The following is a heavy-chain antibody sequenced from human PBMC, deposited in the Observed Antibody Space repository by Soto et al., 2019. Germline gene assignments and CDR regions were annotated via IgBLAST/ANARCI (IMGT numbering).Heavy chain of an antibody. D-gene: IGHD3-16*01. Sequence: QVQLVESGGGVVQPGRSLRLSCAASGFTFSSYAMHWVRQAPGKGLEWVAVISYDGSNKSYADSVKGRFTISRDNSKNTLYLQMDSLRAEDTAVYYCARLDGGYAVDYWGQGTLVTVSS. J-gene: IGHJ4*02. V-gene: IGHV3-30-3*01. CDR1: GFTFSSYA. CDR2: ISYDGSNK. CDR3: ARLDGGYAVDY.